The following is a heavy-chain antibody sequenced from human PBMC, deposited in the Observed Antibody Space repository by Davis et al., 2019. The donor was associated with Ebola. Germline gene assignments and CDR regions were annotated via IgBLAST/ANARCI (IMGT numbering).Heavy chain of an antibody. CDR3: ATLGGDYDVLTGYYNS. V-gene: IGHV4-4*02. J-gene: IGHJ5*02. Sequence: SETLSLTCAVSGASVSNGRWWSWVRQTPGKGLEWIGEIYDNGNTNDNPSLKSRVTISLDKTKNQLSLKLRSVTAADTAVYFCATLGGDYDVLTGYYNSWGQGTLVTVSS. CDR1: GASVSNGRW. D-gene: IGHD3-9*01. CDR2: IYDNGNT.